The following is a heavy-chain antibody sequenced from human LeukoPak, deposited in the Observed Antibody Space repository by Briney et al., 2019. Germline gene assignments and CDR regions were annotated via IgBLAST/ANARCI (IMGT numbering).Heavy chain of an antibody. J-gene: IGHJ4*02. CDR3: ARTDIVATIGFDY. D-gene: IGHD5-12*01. CDR1: GGSFSGYY. V-gene: IGHV4-34*01. CDR2: INHSGST. Sequence: SETLSLTCAVYGGSFSGYYWSWIRQPPGKGLEWIGEINHSGSTNYNPSLKSRVTISVDTSKNQFSLKLSSVTAADTAVCYCARTDIVATIGFDYWGQGTLVTVSS.